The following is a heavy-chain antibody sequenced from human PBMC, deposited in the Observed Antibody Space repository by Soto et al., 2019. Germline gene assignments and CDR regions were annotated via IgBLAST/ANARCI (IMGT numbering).Heavy chain of an antibody. CDR3: ASMPEGLVVPAARSVYYYYGMDV. Sequence: GGSLRLSCAASGFTFSSYAMHWVRQAPGKGLEWVAVISYDGSNKYYADSVKGRFTISRDNSKNTLYLQMNSLRSEDTAVYYCASMPEGLVVPAARSVYYYYGMDVWGQGTTVTVSS. D-gene: IGHD2-2*01. V-gene: IGHV3-30-3*01. CDR1: GFTFSSYA. CDR2: ISYDGSNK. J-gene: IGHJ6*02.